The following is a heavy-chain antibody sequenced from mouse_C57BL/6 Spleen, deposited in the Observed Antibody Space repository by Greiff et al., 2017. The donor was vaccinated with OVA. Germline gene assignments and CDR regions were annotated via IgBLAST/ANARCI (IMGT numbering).Heavy chain of an antibody. D-gene: IGHD2-5*01. V-gene: IGHV1-64*01. CDR3: ARGSYSTNFDA. J-gene: IGHJ2*01. CDR1: GYTFTSYW. CDR2: IHPNSGST. Sequence: QVQLQQSGAELVKPGASVTLSCKASGYTFTSYWMHWVKQRPGQGLEWIGVIHPNSGSTTYNQKFKSKATLTVDKSSSTAYMQLSSLTSEDSAVYSSARGSYSTNFDAGGQGTTVTVSS.